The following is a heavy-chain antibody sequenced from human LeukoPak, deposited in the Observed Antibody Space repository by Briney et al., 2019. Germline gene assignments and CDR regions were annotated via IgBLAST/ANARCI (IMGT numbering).Heavy chain of an antibody. V-gene: IGHV3-9*01. CDR3: AREPSTIAVPGTIS. CDR2: ISWNSGSI. CDR1: GFTFDDYA. Sequence: GGSLRLSCAASGFTFDDYAMHWVRQAPGKGLEWVSGISWNSGSIGYADSVKGRFTVSRDNSKNSLYLQMNSLRPEDTALYYCAREPSTIAVPGTISWGQGTLVTVSS. D-gene: IGHD6-19*01. J-gene: IGHJ4*02.